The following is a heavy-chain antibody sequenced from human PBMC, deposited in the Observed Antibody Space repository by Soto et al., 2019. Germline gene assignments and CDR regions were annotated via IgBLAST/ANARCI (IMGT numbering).Heavy chain of an antibody. Sequence: SETLSLTCTVSGASISGFYWSWIRKSAGKGLEWIGRIYATGTTDYNPSLKSRVMMSVDTSKKQSSLKLRSVTAADTAVYYCVRDGTKNLRDWFDPWGQGISVTVSS. D-gene: IGHD1-1*01. V-gene: IGHV4-4*07. J-gene: IGHJ5*02. CDR1: GASISGFY. CDR3: VRDGTKNLRDWFDP. CDR2: IYATGTT.